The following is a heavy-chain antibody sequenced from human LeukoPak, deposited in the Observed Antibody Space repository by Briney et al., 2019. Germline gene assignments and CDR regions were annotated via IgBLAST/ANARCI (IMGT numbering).Heavy chain of an antibody. J-gene: IGHJ4*02. CDR3: ARVGTRLYYDSSGYRFDY. D-gene: IGHD3-22*01. V-gene: IGHV4-34*01. Sequence: SETLSLTCAVYGGSFSGYYWGWIRQPPGKGLEWIGSIYYSGSTYYNPSLKSRVTISVDTSKNQFSLKLSSVTAADTAVYYCARVGTRLYYDSSGYRFDYWGQGTLVTVSS. CDR1: GGSFSGYY. CDR2: IYYSGST.